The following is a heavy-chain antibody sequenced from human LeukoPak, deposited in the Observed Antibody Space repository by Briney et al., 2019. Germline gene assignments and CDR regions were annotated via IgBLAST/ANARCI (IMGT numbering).Heavy chain of an antibody. D-gene: IGHD3-22*01. J-gene: IGHJ5*02. Sequence: QPGGSLRLSCTASGFTFSTYWMHWVRQAPGKGLVWVPRINSDGSSTTYADSVKGRFTISRDNAKNTLYLQMKSLRAEDTAVYYCATPFRDSSGSYYNDWFDPWGQGTLVTVSS. CDR2: INSDGSST. V-gene: IGHV3-74*01. CDR1: GFTFSTYW. CDR3: ATPFRDSSGSYYNDWFDP.